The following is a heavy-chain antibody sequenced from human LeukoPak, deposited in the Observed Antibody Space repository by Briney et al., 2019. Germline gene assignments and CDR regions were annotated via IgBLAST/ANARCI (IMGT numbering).Heavy chain of an antibody. Sequence: GGSLRLSCAASGFTFSSYSMNWVRQAPGKGLECVSYISSSSSTIYYADSVRGRFTISRDNAKNSLYLQMNSLTAEDTAVYFCARDWSAVAAPDYFDYWGQGTLVTVSA. CDR2: ISSSSSTI. CDR3: ARDWSAVAAPDYFDY. V-gene: IGHV3-48*04. CDR1: GFTFSSYS. D-gene: IGHD6-19*01. J-gene: IGHJ4*02.